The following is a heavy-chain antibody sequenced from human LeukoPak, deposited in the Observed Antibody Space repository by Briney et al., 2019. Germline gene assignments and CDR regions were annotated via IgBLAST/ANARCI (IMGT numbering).Heavy chain of an antibody. Sequence: ASVKVSCKASGYTFTGYYMHWVRQAPGQGREWMGWIIPNSGGTNYAQKFQGRVTMTRDTSISTAYMELSRLRSDDTAVYYCARFLSGCSGGSCYAGAFDIWGQGTMVTVSS. J-gene: IGHJ3*02. CDR1: GYTFTGYY. CDR3: ARFLSGCSGGSCYAGAFDI. D-gene: IGHD2-15*01. CDR2: IIPNSGGT. V-gene: IGHV1-2*02.